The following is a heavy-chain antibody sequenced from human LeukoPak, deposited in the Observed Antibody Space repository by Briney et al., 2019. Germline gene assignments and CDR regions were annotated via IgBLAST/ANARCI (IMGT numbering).Heavy chain of an antibody. CDR1: GGSFSGYY. V-gene: IGHV4-34*01. CDR3: ASPRTSRGNYFDY. CDR2: INHSGST. Sequence: SETLSLTCAVYGGSFSGYYWSWIRQPPGKGLEWIGEINHSGSTNYNPSLKSRVTISVDTSKNQFSLKLSSVTAADTAVYYCASPRTSRGNYFDYWGQGTLVTVSS. D-gene: IGHD3-16*01. J-gene: IGHJ4*02.